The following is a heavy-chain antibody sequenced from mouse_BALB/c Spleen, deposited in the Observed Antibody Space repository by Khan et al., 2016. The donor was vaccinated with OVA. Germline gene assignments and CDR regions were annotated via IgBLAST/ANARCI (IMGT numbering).Heavy chain of an antibody. CDR3: TRDRIDY. V-gene: IGHV1-7*01. CDR2: INPTSGYT. Sequence: VQLQQSGAELAKPGASVRMSCKASGYTFTTYWMHWVKQRPGQGLEWIGYINPTSGYTDYNEKFKERATLSADKSSSTAYMQLSNLTSEDSAVYYCTRDRIDYWGQGTTLTVSS. J-gene: IGHJ2*01. CDR1: GYTFTTYW.